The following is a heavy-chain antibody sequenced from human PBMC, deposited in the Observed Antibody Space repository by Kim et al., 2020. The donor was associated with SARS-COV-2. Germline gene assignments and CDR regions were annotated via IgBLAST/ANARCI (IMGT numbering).Heavy chain of an antibody. Sequence: IYAQKFQGRVTMNEDTSTDTAYMELSSLRSEDTAVYYCATAPPIAARWFDPWGQGTLVTVSS. J-gene: IGHJ5*02. CDR3: ATAPPIAARWFDP. V-gene: IGHV1-24*01. D-gene: IGHD6-6*01.